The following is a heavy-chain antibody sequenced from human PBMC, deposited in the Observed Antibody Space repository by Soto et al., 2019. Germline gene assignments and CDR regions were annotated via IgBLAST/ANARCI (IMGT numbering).Heavy chain of an antibody. Sequence: EVQLVESGGGLVQPGGSLRLSCAASGFTFSSYWMHWVRQAPGKGLVWVSRINSDGSSTSYADSVKGRFTISRDNAKNTLYLQMNSLRAEDTAVYYCAREHIDYYDSSGYYRWGQGTLVTVSS. D-gene: IGHD3-22*01. V-gene: IGHV3-74*01. CDR3: AREHIDYYDSSGYYR. CDR2: INSDGSST. CDR1: GFTFSSYW. J-gene: IGHJ5*02.